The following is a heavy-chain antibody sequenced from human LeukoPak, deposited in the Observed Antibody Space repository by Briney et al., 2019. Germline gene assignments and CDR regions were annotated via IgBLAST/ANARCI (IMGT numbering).Heavy chain of an antibody. V-gene: IGHV4-59*12. CDR2: IYYTGST. CDR1: GGSISSYY. J-gene: IGHJ5*02. CDR3: ARGDYYDGGGRTWFDP. Sequence: PSETLSLTCTVSGGSISSYYWSWIRQSPGKGLEWIGYIYYTGSTNYNPSLKSRVTISVDTSKKQFSLRLTSVTAADTAVYYCARGDYYDGGGRTWFDPWGQGTLVTVSS. D-gene: IGHD3-16*01.